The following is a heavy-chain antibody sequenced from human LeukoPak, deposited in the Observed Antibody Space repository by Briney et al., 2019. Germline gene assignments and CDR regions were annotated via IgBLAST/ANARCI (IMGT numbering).Heavy chain of an antibody. CDR1: GFTFDDYG. CDR2: INWNGGST. J-gene: IGHJ6*03. V-gene: IGHV3-20*01. CDR3: ARRAHCSSTSCQSYYYMDV. D-gene: IGHD2-2*01. Sequence: GGSLRLSCAASGFTFDDYGMSWVRQAPGKGLEWVSGINWNGGSTGYADSVKGRFTISRDNAKNSLYLQMNSLRAEDTALYHCARRAHCSSTSCQSYYYMDVWGKGTTVTVSS.